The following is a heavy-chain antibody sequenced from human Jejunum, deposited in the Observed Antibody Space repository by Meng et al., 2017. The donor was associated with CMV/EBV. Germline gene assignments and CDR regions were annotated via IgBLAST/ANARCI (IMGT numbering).Heavy chain of an antibody. V-gene: IGHV3-23*01. CDR3: AKASDGGWELDYFDY. J-gene: IGHJ4*02. D-gene: IGHD1-26*01. CDR2: IGGSDDST. CDR1: GFTFSNYA. Sequence: SGFTFSNYAMNWVRQASGKGLEWVSAIGGSDDSTYYADSVKGRFSVTRDSSTNMLYLEMTSLRVEDTAVYYCAKASDGGWELDYFDYWGQGTLVTVSS.